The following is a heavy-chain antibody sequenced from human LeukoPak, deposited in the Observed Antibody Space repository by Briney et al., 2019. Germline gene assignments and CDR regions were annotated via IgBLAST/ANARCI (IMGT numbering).Heavy chain of an antibody. J-gene: IGHJ4*02. Sequence: SETLSLTCSVSGGSISGRRYYWGWIRQPPGRGLEWIGSIHYDGATYYNPSLKSRVTISVDTSKNQFSLKLSSVTAADTAVYYCARSNQQWLVLSSFDYWGQGTLVTVSS. CDR1: GGSISGRRYY. D-gene: IGHD6-19*01. CDR3: ARSNQQWLVLSSFDY. V-gene: IGHV4-39*07. CDR2: IHYDGAT.